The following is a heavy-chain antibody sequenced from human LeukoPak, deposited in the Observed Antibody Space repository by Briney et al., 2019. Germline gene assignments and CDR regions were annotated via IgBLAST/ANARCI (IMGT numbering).Heavy chain of an antibody. V-gene: IGHV3-72*01. Sequence: QPGGSLRLSCAASGFTFSDHYMDWVRQAPGKGLEWVGRTRNKANSYTTEYAASVKGRFTISRDDSKNSLYLQMNSLKTEDTAVYYCARVEGRSWYLDYWGQGTLVTVSS. CDR3: ARVEGRSWYLDY. D-gene: IGHD6-13*01. CDR1: GFTFSDHY. CDR2: TRNKANSYTT. J-gene: IGHJ4*02.